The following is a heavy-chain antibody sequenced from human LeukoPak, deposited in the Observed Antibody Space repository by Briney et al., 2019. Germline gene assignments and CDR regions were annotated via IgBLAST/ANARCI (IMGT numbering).Heavy chain of an antibody. V-gene: IGHV4-39*07. CDR3: AREEVPHATFDP. CDR2: IYYGGST. J-gene: IGHJ5*02. Sequence: SETLSLTCSVSGGSISSSYYYWAWIRQPPGKGLEWIGSIYYGGSTYYNPSLKSRVTISADTSKNHFSLKLTSVTAADTALYYCAREEVPHATFDPWGQGTLVTVSS. CDR1: GGSISSSYYY. D-gene: IGHD1-1*01.